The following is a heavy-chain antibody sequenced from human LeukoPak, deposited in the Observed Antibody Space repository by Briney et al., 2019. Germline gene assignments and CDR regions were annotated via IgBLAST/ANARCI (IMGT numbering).Heavy chain of an antibody. J-gene: IGHJ4*02. CDR1: GFTFSSYA. V-gene: IGHV3-23*01. D-gene: IGHD3-10*01. CDR2: ISGSGGST. Sequence: GGSLRLSCAASGFTFSSYAMNWVRQAPGKGLEWVSGISGSGGSTYYADSVKGRFTISRDNSKNMLFLQMSSLRAEDTAVYYCAKERTLVQGVIISEFDYWGQGNLVTVSS. CDR3: AKERTLVQGVIISEFDY.